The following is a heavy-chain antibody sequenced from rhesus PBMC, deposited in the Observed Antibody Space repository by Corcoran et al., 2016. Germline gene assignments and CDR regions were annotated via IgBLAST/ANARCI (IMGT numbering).Heavy chain of an antibody. D-gene: IGHD5-12*01. CDR2: ISESGGTR. Sequence: DVQLVESGGGLVKPGGSLRLSCVASGFTFSSYEMHWVLQAPVQGLEWVSVISESGGTRYYADSVKGRFTISRDNAKNSLFLQMNSLRAEDTAVYYCTRDFVDTATVTGLVDYWGQGVLVTVSS. V-gene: IGHV3-100*02. CDR3: TRDFVDTATVTGLVDY. CDR1: GFTFSSYE. J-gene: IGHJ4*01.